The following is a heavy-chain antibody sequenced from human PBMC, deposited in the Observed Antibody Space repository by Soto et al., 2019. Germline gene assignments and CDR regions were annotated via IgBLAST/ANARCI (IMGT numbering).Heavy chain of an antibody. CDR3: ATARTIFGVVIKTPYYHYMDV. V-gene: IGHV1-8*01. D-gene: IGHD3-3*01. CDR1: GYTFTSYD. J-gene: IGHJ6*03. Sequence: ASVRVSCKASGYTFTSYDINWVRQATGQGLEWMGWMNPNSGNTGYAQKFQGRVTMTRNTSISTAYMELSSLRSEDTAVYYCATARTIFGVVIKTPYYHYMDVWGKGTTDPVSS. CDR2: MNPNSGNT.